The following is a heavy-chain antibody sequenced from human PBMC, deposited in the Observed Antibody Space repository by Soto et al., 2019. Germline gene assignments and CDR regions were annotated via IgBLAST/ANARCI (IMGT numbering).Heavy chain of an antibody. V-gene: IGHV1-18*04. CDR3: ARAEDYDYWGGPPKYFDN. CDR2: ITSYNGNT. Sequence: ASVKVSCKASGYTFTSYGISWVRQAPGQGLEWMGWITSYNGNTNYAQKLQGRVTMTTDTSTSTAYMELRSLRSDDTAVYYCARAEDYDYWGGPPKYFDNWAREPRSPSPQ. D-gene: IGHD3-3*01. J-gene: IGHJ4*02. CDR1: GYTFTSYG.